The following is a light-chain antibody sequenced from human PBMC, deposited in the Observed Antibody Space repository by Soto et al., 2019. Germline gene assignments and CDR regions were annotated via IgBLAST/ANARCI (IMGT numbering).Light chain of an antibody. CDR3: QQYGSSPPYT. Sequence: EIGLTQSPGILSLSPGERATLSCRASQSVSSSYLAWYQQKPGQAPRLLIYGASNRATGLPDRFSASGSKTNFTLTISRLEPEDFAVYYCQQYGSSPPYTFGQGIKLEIK. J-gene: IGKJ2*01. CDR2: GAS. V-gene: IGKV3-20*01. CDR1: QSVSSSY.